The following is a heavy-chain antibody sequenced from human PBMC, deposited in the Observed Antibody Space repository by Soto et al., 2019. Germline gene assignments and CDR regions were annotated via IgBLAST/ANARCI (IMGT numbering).Heavy chain of an antibody. CDR2: IYWDDDK. J-gene: IGHJ6*02. CDR3: AYLPCSGGSCYWFSFSGMDV. V-gene: IGHV2-5*02. D-gene: IGHD2-15*01. CDR1: GFSLSTSGVG. Sequence: QITLKESGPTLVKPTQTLTLTCTFSGFSLSTSGVGVAWIRQPPGKALEWLALIYWDDDKRYRPSLESRLTISNYTPXNQVVLTMTTMDSVDTATYYCAYLPCSGGSCYWFSFSGMDVWGQGTTVTVSS.